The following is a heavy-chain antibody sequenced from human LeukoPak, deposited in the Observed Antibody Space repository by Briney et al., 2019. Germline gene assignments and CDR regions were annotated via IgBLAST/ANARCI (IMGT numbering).Heavy chain of an antibody. CDR2: IVVGSGNT. J-gene: IGHJ4*02. CDR1: GFTFTSSA. V-gene: IGHV1-58*02. Sequence: GASVKVSCKASGFTFTSSAMQWVRQARGQRLEWIGWIVVGSGNTNYAQKFQERVTITRDMSTSTAYMELSSLRSEDTAVYYCAANPYYYDSSGYYGYWGQGTLVPVSS. D-gene: IGHD3-22*01. CDR3: AANPYYYDSSGYYGY.